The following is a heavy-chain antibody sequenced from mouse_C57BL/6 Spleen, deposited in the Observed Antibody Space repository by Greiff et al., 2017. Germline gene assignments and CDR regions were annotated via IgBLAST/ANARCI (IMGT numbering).Heavy chain of an antibody. CDR3: ARTGLRNWYFDV. Sequence: VQLKQSGPELVKPGASVKISCKASGYSFTDYNMNWVKQSNGKSLEWIGVINPNYGTTSYNQKFKGKATLTVDQSSSTAYMQLNSLTSEDSAVXYCARTGLRNWYFDVWGTGTTVTVSS. D-gene: IGHD3-3*01. J-gene: IGHJ1*03. V-gene: IGHV1-39*01. CDR1: GYSFTDYN. CDR2: INPNYGTT.